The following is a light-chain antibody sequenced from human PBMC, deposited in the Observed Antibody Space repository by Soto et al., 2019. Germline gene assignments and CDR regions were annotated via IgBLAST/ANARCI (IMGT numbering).Light chain of an antibody. CDR3: QQYNDYRWT. Sequence: DIQMTQSPSTLSASVGDRVTIPCRASQSISGWLAWYQQKPGKAAKLLIYDASSFESGVPSRFSGRGSGTDFTLSISGLHLDDFATYYCQQYNDYRWTFGQGTKV. CDR2: DAS. J-gene: IGKJ1*01. CDR1: QSISGW. V-gene: IGKV1-5*01.